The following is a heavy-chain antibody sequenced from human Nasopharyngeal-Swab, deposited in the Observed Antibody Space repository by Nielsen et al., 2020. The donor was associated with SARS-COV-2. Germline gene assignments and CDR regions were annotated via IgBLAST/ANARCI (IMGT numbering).Heavy chain of an antibody. CDR3: ARGLLGFGELLGYYYYYGMDV. CDR2: ISSSGSPI. CDR1: GFTFSDYY. V-gene: IGHV3-11*01. D-gene: IGHD3-10*01. J-gene: IGHJ6*02. Sequence: GESLKISCAASGFTFSDYYMSWIRQAPGKGLEWVSYISSSGSPIYYADSVKGRFTISRDNAKNSLYLQMNSLRAEDTAVYYCARGLLGFGELLGYYYYYGMDVWGQGPPFTVSS.